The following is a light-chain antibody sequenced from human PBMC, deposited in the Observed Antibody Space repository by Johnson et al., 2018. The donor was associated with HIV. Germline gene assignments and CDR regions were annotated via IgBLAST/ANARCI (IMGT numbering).Light chain of an antibody. J-gene: IGLJ1*01. V-gene: IGLV1-51*01. CDR1: SSNIGNNY. Sequence: HSVLTQPPSVSAAPGQKVTISCSGSSSNIGNNYVSWYQQLPGTAPKLLIYDNNKRPSGIPDRFSGSKSGTSATLGITGLQTGDEGDYYCGAWDSSLNAYVLGAGTKVPV. CDR2: DNN. CDR3: GAWDSSLNAYV.